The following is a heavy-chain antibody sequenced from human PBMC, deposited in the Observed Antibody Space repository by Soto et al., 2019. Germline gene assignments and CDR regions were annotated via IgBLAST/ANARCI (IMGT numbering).Heavy chain of an antibody. D-gene: IGHD3-10*01. CDR1: GVTFSYYA. Sequence: QVYLVESGGGVVQPGTSLRLSCAASGVTFSYYAMHWVRQAPGKGLEWVAVISYDERKIYYADSVKGRFTISRDNSKNTLHLQMNSLRPEDTAVYYWALTRRMVRGTLLSYYLDNGGQGTLVTVSS. CDR3: ALTRRMVRGTLLSYYLDN. CDR2: ISYDERKI. J-gene: IGHJ4*02. V-gene: IGHV3-30*03.